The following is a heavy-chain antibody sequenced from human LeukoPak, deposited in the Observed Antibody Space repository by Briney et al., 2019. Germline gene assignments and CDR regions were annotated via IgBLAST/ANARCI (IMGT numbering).Heavy chain of an antibody. D-gene: IGHD4-23*01. CDR2: ISSSGSTI. J-gene: IGHJ6*02. CDR1: GFTFSDYY. V-gene: IGHV3-11*01. CDR3: AREPTGTAYYGGNSRYYYGMDV. Sequence: GGSLRLSCAASGFTFSDYYMSWIRQAPGKGLEWVSYISSSGSTIYYADSVKGRFTISRDNAKNSLYLQMNSLRAEDTAVYYCAREPTGTAYYGGNSRYYYGMDVWGQGTTVTVSS.